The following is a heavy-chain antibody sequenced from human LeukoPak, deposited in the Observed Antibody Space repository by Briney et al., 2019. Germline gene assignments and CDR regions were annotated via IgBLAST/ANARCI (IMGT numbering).Heavy chain of an antibody. CDR2: INHSGST. V-gene: IGHV4-34*01. J-gene: IGHJ4*02. CDR1: GGSFSGYY. D-gene: IGHD3-16*02. Sequence: PSETLSLTCAVYGGSFSGYYWSWIRQPPGKGLEWIGEINHSGSTNYNPSLKSRVTISVDTSKNQFSLKLSSVTAADMAVYYCARISRGSYRQWDYWGQGTLVTVSS. CDR3: ARISRGSYRQWDY.